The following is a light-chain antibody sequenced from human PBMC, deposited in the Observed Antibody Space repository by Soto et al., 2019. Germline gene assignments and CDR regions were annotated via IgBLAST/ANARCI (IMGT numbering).Light chain of an antibody. CDR3: SSRTTSNPYV. J-gene: IGLJ1*01. CDR2: EVS. V-gene: IGLV2-14*01. CDR1: SSDIGAYNS. Sequence: QSALTQPASVSGSPGQSITISCTGTSSDIGAYNSVSWYQQHPGKAPKLMIYEVSNRPSGVSNRCSASKSGNTASLTISGLQAEDEADYYCSSRTTSNPYVFGTGTKSPS.